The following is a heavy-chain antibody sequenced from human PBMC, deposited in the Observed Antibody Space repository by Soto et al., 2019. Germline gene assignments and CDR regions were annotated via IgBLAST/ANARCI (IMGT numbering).Heavy chain of an antibody. V-gene: IGHV4-30-4*01. CDR2: IYYSGST. CDR1: GGSISSGDYY. Sequence: SETLSLTCTVSGGSISSGDYYWSWIRQPPGKGLEWVGYIYYSGSTYYNPSLKSRVTISVDTSKNQFSLKLSSVTAADTAVYYCARGRVTIFGVVTPDAFDIWGQGTMVTVSS. CDR3: ARGRVTIFGVVTPDAFDI. D-gene: IGHD3-3*01. J-gene: IGHJ3*02.